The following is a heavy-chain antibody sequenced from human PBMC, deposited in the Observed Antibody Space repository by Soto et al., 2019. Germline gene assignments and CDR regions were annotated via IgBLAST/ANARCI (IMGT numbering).Heavy chain of an antibody. Sequence: PGGSLRLSCAASGFTFSSYAMHWVRQAPGKGLEWVAVISYDGSNKYYADSVKGRFTISRDNSKNTLYLQMNSLRAEDTAVYYCARLYDYVWGSYRYKDYYYGMDVWGQGTTVTVSS. CDR1: GFTFSSYA. CDR3: ARLYDYVWGSYRYKDYYYGMDV. D-gene: IGHD3-16*02. V-gene: IGHV3-30-3*01. J-gene: IGHJ6*02. CDR2: ISYDGSNK.